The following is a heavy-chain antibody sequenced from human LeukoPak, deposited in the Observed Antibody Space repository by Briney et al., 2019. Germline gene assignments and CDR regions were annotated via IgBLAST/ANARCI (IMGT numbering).Heavy chain of an antibody. CDR3: AKAAIFGVVIIEEVYMDV. CDR2: ISFDGSTT. J-gene: IGHJ6*03. CDR1: GFIFSNYA. V-gene: IGHV3-30*04. D-gene: IGHD3-3*01. Sequence: GGSLRLSCAASGFIFSNYAMHWVRQAPGKGLERVAVISFDGSTTYYADSVKGRFTISRDNSKNTLYLQMNSLRAEDTAVYYCAKAAIFGVVIIEEVYMDVWGKGTTVTVSS.